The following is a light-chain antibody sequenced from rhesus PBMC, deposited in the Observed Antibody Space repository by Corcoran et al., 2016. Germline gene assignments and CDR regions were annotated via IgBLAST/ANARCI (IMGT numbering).Light chain of an antibody. CDR1: QSISSW. J-gene: IGKJ1*01. CDR2: KAS. CDR3: QQYSSSPRT. Sequence: DIQMTQSPSSLSASVGDTVTITCRASQSISSWLAWYQHKPGKAPKLLIYKASTLQSGVPARFSGSGSGTEFTLTISSLQSEDFATYYCQQYSSSPRTFGQGTKVEIK. V-gene: IGKV1-22*01.